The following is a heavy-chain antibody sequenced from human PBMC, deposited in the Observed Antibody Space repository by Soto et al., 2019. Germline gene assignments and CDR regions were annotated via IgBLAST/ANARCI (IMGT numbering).Heavy chain of an antibody. J-gene: IGHJ5*02. CDR2: IYYSGST. V-gene: IGHV4-31*03. CDR1: GGSISSGGYY. CDR3: ARDIYGSGWFDP. Sequence: QVQLQESGPGLVKPSQTLSLTCTVSGGSISSGGYYWSWIRQHPGKGLEWIGYIYYSGSTYYNPYLKSRVTISEDTSKNQCSLKLSSVTAADTAVYYCARDIYGSGWFDPWGQGTLVTVSS. D-gene: IGHD3-10*01.